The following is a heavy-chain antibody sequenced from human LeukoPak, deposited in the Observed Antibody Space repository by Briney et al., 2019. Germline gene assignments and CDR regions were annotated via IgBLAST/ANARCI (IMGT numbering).Heavy chain of an antibody. D-gene: IGHD6-19*01. Sequence: GSLRLSCAASGFTFDDYGMSWVRQAPGKGLEWIGSIYHSGSTYYNPSLKSRVTISVDTSKNQFSLKLSSVTAADTAVYYCARHIAVAGSRWFDPWGQGTLVTVSS. J-gene: IGHJ5*02. V-gene: IGHV4-38-2*01. CDR2: IYHSGST. CDR3: ARHIAVAGSRWFDP. CDR1: GFTFDDYG.